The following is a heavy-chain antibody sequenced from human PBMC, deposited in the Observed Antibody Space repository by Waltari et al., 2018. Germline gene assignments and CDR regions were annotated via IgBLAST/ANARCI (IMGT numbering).Heavy chain of an antibody. Sequence: QVQLQQWGAGLLKPSETMSLTCAVYGGSFSGYYWSWIRQPPGKGLEWIGEINHSGSTNYNPSLKSRVTISVDTSKNQFSLKLSSVTAADTAVYYCARGPARGGAFDIWGQGTMVTVSS. V-gene: IGHV4-34*01. CDR1: GGSFSGYY. CDR3: ARGPARGGAFDI. CDR2: INHSGST. J-gene: IGHJ3*02.